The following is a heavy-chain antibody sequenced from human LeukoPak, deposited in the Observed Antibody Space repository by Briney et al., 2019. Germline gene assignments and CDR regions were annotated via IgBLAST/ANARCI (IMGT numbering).Heavy chain of an antibody. V-gene: IGHV3-30*03. CDR2: ISYDGSNK. D-gene: IGHD2-21*02. Sequence: PGGSLRLSCAASGFTFSSYGMHWVRQAPGKGLEWVAVISYDGSNKYYADSVKGRFTISRDNSKNTLYLQMNSLRAEDTAVYYCARDLCGGDCYSFDYWGQGTLVTVS. CDR3: ARDLCGGDCYSFDY. CDR1: GFTFSSYG. J-gene: IGHJ4*02.